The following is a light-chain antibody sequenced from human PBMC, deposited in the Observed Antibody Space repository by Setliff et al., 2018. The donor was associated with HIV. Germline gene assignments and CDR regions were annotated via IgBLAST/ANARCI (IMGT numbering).Light chain of an antibody. CDR2: DVS. CDR1: SSDVGAYNY. Sequence: QSVLAQPRSVSGSPGQSVTIPCTGTSSDVGAYNYVSWYQQHPGKAPKLMICDVSKRSSGVPDRFSASKSGNTASLTISGLQAEDEADYYCCSYAGSYNWVFGGGTKVTVL. CDR3: CSYAGSYNWV. J-gene: IGLJ3*02. V-gene: IGLV2-11*01.